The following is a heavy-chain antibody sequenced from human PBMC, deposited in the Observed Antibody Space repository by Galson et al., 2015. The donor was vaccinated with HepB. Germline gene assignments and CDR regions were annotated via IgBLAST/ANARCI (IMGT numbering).Heavy chain of an antibody. CDR3: ARDRYCSSTSCPKEDWFDP. CDR2: INTNTGNP. V-gene: IGHV7-4-1*02. CDR1: GYTFTSYA. Sequence: KVSCKASGYTFTSYAMNWVRQAPGQGLEWMGWINTNTGNPTYAQGFTGRFVFSLDTSVSTAYLQISSLKAEDTAVYYCARDRYCSSTSCPKEDWFDPWGQGTLVTVSS. D-gene: IGHD2-2*01. J-gene: IGHJ5*02.